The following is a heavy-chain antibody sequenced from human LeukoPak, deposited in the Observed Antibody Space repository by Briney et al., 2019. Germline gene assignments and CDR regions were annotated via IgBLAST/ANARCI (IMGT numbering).Heavy chain of an antibody. D-gene: IGHD3-22*01. CDR1: DFTFGNYA. CDR2: ISSTGGAT. V-gene: IGHV3-23*01. Sequence: GGSLRLSCTASDFTFGNYAMTWVRQAPGKGLEWVSTISSTGGATYYADSVNGRFTISRVNSKSTLYLQMNSLRAEDTAVYYCARERYDSSGYYSPGAFDIWGQGTMVTVSS. CDR3: ARERYDSSGYYSPGAFDI. J-gene: IGHJ3*02.